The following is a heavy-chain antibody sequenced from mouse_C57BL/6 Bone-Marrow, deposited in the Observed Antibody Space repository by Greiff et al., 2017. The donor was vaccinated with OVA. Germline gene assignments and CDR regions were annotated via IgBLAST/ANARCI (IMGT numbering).Heavy chain of an antibody. CDR3: ARDHYSNPWFAY. CDR2: ISDGGSYT. Sequence: EVQGVESGGGLVKPGGSLKLSCAASGFTFSSYAMSWVRQTPEKRLEWVATISDGGSYTYYPDNVKGRFTISRDNAKNNQYLQMSHLKSEDTAMYYCARDHYSNPWFAYWGQGTLVTVSA. J-gene: IGHJ3*01. V-gene: IGHV5-4*01. CDR1: GFTFSSYA. D-gene: IGHD2-5*01.